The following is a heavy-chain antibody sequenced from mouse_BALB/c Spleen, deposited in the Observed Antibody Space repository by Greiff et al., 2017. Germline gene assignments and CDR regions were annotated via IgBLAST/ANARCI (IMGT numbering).Heavy chain of an antibody. D-gene: IGHD2-13*01. J-gene: IGHJ4*01. CDR3: AGYDFYAMDY. Sequence: QVQLQQSGPELVRPGVSVKISCKGSGYTFTDYAMHWVKQSHAKSLEWIGVISNYSGNTNYNQKFKGKATMTVDKSSSTAYMELARLTSEDSAIYYCAGYDFYAMDYWGQGTSVTVSS. V-gene: IGHV1-67*01. CDR2: ISNYSGNT. CDR1: GYTFTDYA.